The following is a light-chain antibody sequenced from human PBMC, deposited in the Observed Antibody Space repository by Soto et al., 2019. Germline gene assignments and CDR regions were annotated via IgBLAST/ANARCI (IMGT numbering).Light chain of an antibody. V-gene: IGLV1-47*01. J-gene: IGLJ2*01. CDR3: AAWDDSLSGRVV. Sequence: QSVLTQPPSASGTPGPRVTISCSGSSSNIGSNYVYWYQQLPGTAPKLLIYRNNQRPSGVPDRFSGYKSGTSASLAISGLRSEDEADYYCAAWDDSLSGRVVFGGGTELTVL. CDR1: SSNIGSNY. CDR2: RNN.